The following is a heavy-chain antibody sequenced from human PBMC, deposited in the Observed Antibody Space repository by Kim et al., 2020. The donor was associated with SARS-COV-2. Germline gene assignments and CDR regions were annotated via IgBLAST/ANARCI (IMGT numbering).Heavy chain of an antibody. J-gene: IGHJ5*01. CDR1: GFTFSSYA. D-gene: IGHD3-3*01. Sequence: GGSLRLSCAASGFTFSSYAIHWVRQAPGKGLEWVADITHDGTNTYYGDSATGRFTISSDKSQTTMYLHMNSLSRDDTATHYCVRRQRYAIWSGSGLAAWG. CDR2: ITHDGTNT. V-gene: IGHV3-30-3*01. CDR3: VRRQRYAIWSGSGLAA.